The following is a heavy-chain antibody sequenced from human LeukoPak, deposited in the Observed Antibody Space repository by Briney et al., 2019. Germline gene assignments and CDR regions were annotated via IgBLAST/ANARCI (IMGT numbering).Heavy chain of an antibody. V-gene: IGHV1-24*01. CDR3: ARDRIVVVPAAISNGMDV. D-gene: IGHD2-2*01. Sequence: GASVKVSCKVSGRPLIELPIQWVRQAPGKGLEWMGGFDPEDGKTIYAQKLQGRVTMTTDTSTSTAYMELSSLRSEDTAVYYCARDRIVVVPAAISNGMDVWGQGTTVTVSS. CDR2: FDPEDGKT. J-gene: IGHJ6*02. CDR1: GRPLIELP.